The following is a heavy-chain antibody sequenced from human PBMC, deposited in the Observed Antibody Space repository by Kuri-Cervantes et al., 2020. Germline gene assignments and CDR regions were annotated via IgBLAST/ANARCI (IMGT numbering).Heavy chain of an antibody. Sequence: GESLKISCAASGFMFSDYFMSWIRQAPGRGLEWVSYISSSGSPIYYADSVKGRFTISRDNAKNSLYLQMNSLRAEGTAVYYCARDNYYDSSGYPPGFGYWGQGTLVTVSS. D-gene: IGHD3-22*01. CDR3: ARDNYYDSSGYPPGFGY. CDR2: ISSSGSPI. CDR1: GFMFSDYF. V-gene: IGHV3-11*04. J-gene: IGHJ4*02.